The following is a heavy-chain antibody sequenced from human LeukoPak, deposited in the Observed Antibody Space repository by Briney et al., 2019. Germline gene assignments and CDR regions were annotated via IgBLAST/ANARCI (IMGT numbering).Heavy chain of an antibody. Sequence: GGSLRLSCATSGFTFSNYWMSWVRQAPGKGLEWVANINQDGSEEYYVDSVRGRFTISGDNAKNSLYLQMNSLRAEDTAVYYCARPYDSNRDHSSYGYWGRGTLVTVSS. CDR1: GFTFSNYW. V-gene: IGHV3-7*02. CDR2: INQDGSEE. CDR3: ARPYDSNRDHSSYGY. J-gene: IGHJ4*02. D-gene: IGHD5-12*01.